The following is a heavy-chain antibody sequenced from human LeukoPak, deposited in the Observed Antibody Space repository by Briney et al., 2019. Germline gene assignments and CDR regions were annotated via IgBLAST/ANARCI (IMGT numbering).Heavy chain of an antibody. CDR1: GFTFTSYA. Sequence: GGSLRLSCAASGFTFTSYAMNWVRQAPGRGLEWVSAISASGDSTYYADSVKGRFTISRDSSKNTLYLQMDSLRAEDTAVYYCAKRLGCTTTKCYGFDYWGQGTLVTVSS. J-gene: IGHJ4*02. CDR3: AKRLGCTTTKCYGFDY. V-gene: IGHV3-23*01. CDR2: ISASGDST. D-gene: IGHD2/OR15-2a*01.